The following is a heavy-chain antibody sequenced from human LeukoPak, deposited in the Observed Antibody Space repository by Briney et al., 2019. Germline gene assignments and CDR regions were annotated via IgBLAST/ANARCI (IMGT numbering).Heavy chain of an antibody. Sequence: KPGGSLGLSCAASGFTFSSYSMNWVRQAPGKGLEWVSSISSSSSYIYYADSVKGRFTISRDNAKNSLYLQMNSLRAEDTAVYYCARASGIYNNPPADWGQGTLVTVSS. CDR3: ARASGIYNNPPAD. D-gene: IGHD5-12*01. V-gene: IGHV3-21*01. CDR1: GFTFSSYS. J-gene: IGHJ4*02. CDR2: ISSSSSYI.